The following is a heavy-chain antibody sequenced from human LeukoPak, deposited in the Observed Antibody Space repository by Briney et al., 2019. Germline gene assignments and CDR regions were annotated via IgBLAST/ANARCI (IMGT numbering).Heavy chain of an antibody. CDR1: GGTFSSYA. CDR3: AREERRYYYYGMDV. D-gene: IGHD1-1*01. J-gene: IGHJ6*02. V-gene: IGHV1-69*13. CDR2: IIPIFGTA. Sequence: GASVKVSCTASGGTFSSYAISWVRQAPGQGLEWMGGIIPIFGTANYAQKFQGRVTITADESTSTAYMELSSLRSEDTAVYYCAREERRYYYYGMDVWGQGTTVTVSS.